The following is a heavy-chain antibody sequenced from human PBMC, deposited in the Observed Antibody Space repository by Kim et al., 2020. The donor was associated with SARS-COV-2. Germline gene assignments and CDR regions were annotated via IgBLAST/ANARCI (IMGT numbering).Heavy chain of an antibody. CDR1: GLTLSSSW. D-gene: IGHD1-7*01. CDR2: ISSDGSNT. Sequence: GGSLRLSCAGSGLTLSSSWMHWVRQAPGKGLVWVSRISSDGSNTNYADSVKGRFTVSRDNAKNTLYLQMNSLRADDTAMYYCARGTGNYGDWDYWGQGTLVTVSS. CDR3: ARGTGNYGDWDY. J-gene: IGHJ4*02. V-gene: IGHV3-74*01.